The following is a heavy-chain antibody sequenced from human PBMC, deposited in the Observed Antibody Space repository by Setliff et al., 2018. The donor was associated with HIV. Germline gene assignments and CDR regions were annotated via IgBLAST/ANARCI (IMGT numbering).Heavy chain of an antibody. CDR1: GYTFTTYG. D-gene: IGHD3-3*01. CDR3: ARYNFRRGYWDYFDY. CDR2: ISTYSDET. V-gene: IGHV1-18*01. Sequence: ASVKVSCKPSGYTFTTYGLSWVRQAPGQGLEWMGWISTYSDETSSSQNLQGRLTISEDTSKSQVVLTMTNMDPLDTATYFCARYNFRRGYWDYFDYWGQGTQVTVSS. J-gene: IGHJ4*02.